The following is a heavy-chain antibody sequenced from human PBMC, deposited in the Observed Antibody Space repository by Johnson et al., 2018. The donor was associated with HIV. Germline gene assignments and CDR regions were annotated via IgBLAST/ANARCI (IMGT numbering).Heavy chain of an antibody. V-gene: IGHV3-30*02. CDR3: ARGSQEMVTIWNAFDI. J-gene: IGHJ3*02. CDR2: IRYDGSNK. Sequence: QMQLVESGGGVVQPGGSLRLSCAASGFTFSNYGMHWVRQAPGKGLEWVAFIRYDGSNKYYADSVTGRFTVSRDNSKNTLYLQMNSLRGEDTAVYYCARGSQEMVTIWNAFDIWGQGTMVTVSS. D-gene: IGHD5-24*01. CDR1: GFTFSNYG.